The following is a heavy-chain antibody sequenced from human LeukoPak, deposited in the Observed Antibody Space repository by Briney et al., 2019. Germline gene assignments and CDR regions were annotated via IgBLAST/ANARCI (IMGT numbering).Heavy chain of an antibody. Sequence: GGSLRLSCAASGFTFSSYAMGWVRQAPGKGLEWVSAISGSGGSTYYADSVKGRFTISRDNSKNTLYLQMNSLRAEDTAVYYCAKDPQYYDILTGYSLSYFDYWGQGTLVTVSS. CDR1: GFTFSSYA. CDR2: ISGSGGST. D-gene: IGHD3-9*01. V-gene: IGHV3-23*01. CDR3: AKDPQYYDILTGYSLSYFDY. J-gene: IGHJ4*02.